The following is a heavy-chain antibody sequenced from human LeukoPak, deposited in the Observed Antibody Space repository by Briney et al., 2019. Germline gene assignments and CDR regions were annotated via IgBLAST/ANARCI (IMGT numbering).Heavy chain of an antibody. CDR1: AFTFSNYN. V-gene: IGHV3-21*01. CDR3: ARDEIVATTKANYYYYMDV. J-gene: IGHJ6*03. Sequence: GGSLRLSCAASAFTFSNYNMNWVRQAPGKGLEWVSSITSSSTYIYYADSVKGRFTISRDNAKNSLYLQMNSLRAEDTAVYYCARDEIVATTKANYYYYMDVWGKGTTVTISS. D-gene: IGHD5-12*01. CDR2: ITSSSTYI.